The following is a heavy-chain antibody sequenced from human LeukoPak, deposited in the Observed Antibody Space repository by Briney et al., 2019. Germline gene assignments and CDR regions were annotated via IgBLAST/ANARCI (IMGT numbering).Heavy chain of an antibody. Sequence: SETLSLTCAVSGYSISSGYYWGWIRQPPGKGLEWIGSIYHSGSTYYNPSLKSRVTISVDTSKNQFSLKLSSVTAADTAVYYCAREKNDYYDSSGYHDYWGQGTLVTVSS. D-gene: IGHD3-22*01. CDR1: GYSISSGYY. V-gene: IGHV4-38-2*02. J-gene: IGHJ4*02. CDR3: AREKNDYYDSSGYHDY. CDR2: IYHSGST.